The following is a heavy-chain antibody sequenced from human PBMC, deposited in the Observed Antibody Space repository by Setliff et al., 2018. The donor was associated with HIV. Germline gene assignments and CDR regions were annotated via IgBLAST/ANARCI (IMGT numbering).Heavy chain of an antibody. J-gene: IGHJ5*02. CDR3: ASRVYYYDSNNFLREEGFDP. V-gene: IGHV4-39*01. CDR1: GGSITRTPYY. CDR2: IHHSGTA. D-gene: IGHD3-22*01. Sequence: SETLSLTCTVSGGSITRTPYYWGWIRQPPGKGLEWIGSIHHSGTAYDNPSLKSRVTISVDPSKNQFSLNLTSVTAADTAVYYCASRVYYYDSNNFLREEGFDPWGQGTLVTVSS.